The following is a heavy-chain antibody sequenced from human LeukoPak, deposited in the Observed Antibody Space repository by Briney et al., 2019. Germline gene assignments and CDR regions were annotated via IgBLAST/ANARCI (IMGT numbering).Heavy chain of an antibody. J-gene: IGHJ6*03. V-gene: IGHV1-2*06. Sequence: ASVKVSCKASGYTFTGYYMHWVRQASGQGLEWMGRINPNSGGTNYAQKFQGRVTMTRDTSISTAYMELSRLRSDDTAVYYCARGDYYYYYMDVWGKGTTVTVSS. CDR3: ARGDYYYYYMDV. CDR1: GYTFTGYY. CDR2: INPNSGGT.